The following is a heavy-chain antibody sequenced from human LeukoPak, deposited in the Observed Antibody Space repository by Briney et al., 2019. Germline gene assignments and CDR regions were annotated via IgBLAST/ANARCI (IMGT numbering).Heavy chain of an antibody. CDR3: AKSPPQNFDILTGYFAD. J-gene: IGHJ4*02. CDR2: IILNFGTV. Sequence: GAPVTVSCKASGGTFSSYTISWVRQAPGQGLEWMGGIILNFGTVSHAQKFQGRVTITADEATSTASIELSSLRSEDTAAYYCAKSPPQNFDILTGYFADWGQGTLVTVSS. D-gene: IGHD3-9*01. V-gene: IGHV1-69*13. CDR1: GGTFSSYT.